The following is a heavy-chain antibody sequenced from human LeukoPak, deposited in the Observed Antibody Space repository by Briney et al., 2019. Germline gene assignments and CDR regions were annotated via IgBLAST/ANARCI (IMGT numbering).Heavy chain of an antibody. D-gene: IGHD3-10*01. J-gene: IGHJ6*03. CDR3: ARQGAGSGSSYDVVYYYYYMDV. CDR1: GGSISSSSYY. Sequence: SETLSLTCTVSGGSISSSSYYWGWIRQPPGKGLEWIGSIYYSGSTYYNPSLKSRVTISVDTSKNQFSLKLSSVTAADTAVYYCARQGAGSGSSYDVVYYYYYMDVWGKGTTVTISS. V-gene: IGHV4-39*01. CDR2: IYYSGST.